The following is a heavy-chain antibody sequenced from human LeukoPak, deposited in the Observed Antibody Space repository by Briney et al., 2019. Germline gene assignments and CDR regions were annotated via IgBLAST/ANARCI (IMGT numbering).Heavy chain of an antibody. Sequence: SETLSLTCTVSGVSITNYYWNWIRQPPGKGLEWIGHILYTGSTTYNPSLKSRGTISVDTSKNQFSLKLTSVRAADTAVYYCARVGTYGSGSYLSWLDYWGQGTQVTVSS. CDR1: GVSITNYY. CDR2: ILYTGST. J-gene: IGHJ4*02. V-gene: IGHV4-59*01. D-gene: IGHD3-10*01. CDR3: ARVGTYGSGSYLSWLDY.